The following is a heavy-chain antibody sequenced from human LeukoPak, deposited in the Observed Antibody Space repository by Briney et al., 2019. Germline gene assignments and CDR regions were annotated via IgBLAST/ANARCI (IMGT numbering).Heavy chain of an antibody. D-gene: IGHD3-3*01. V-gene: IGHV4-34*01. J-gene: IGHJ6*02. CDR2: INHSGST. CDR3: ARGIGYDFWSGSPAYYYYGMDV. CDR1: GGSFSGCY. Sequence: SETLSLTCAVYGGSFSGCYWSWIRQPPGKGLEWIGEINHSGSTNYNPSLKSRVTISVDTSKNQFSLKLSSVTAADTAVYYCARGIGYDFWSGSPAYYYYGMDVWGQGTTVTVSS.